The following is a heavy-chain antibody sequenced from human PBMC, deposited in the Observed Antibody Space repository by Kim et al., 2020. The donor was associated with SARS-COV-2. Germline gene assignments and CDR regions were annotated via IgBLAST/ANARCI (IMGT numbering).Heavy chain of an antibody. CDR3: AKDRLPGGFGEFHYGGM. V-gene: IGHV3-9*01. J-gene: IGHJ6*01. Sequence: GGSLRLSCAASGFTFDDYAMHWVRQAPGKGLEWVSGISWNSGSIGYADSVKGRFTISRDNAKTSLYLQMNSLRAEDTALYYCAKDRLPGGFGEFHYGGM. CDR2: ISWNSGSI. D-gene: IGHD3-10*01. CDR1: GFTFDDYA.